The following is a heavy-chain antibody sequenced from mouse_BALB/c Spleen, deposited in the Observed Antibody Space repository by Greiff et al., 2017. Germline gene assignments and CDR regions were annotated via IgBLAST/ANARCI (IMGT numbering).Heavy chain of an antibody. J-gene: IGHJ4*01. CDR3: RGKYDNFPMGY. CDR1: GYTFTDYE. D-gene: IGHD2-10*02. CDR2: IDPETGGT. V-gene: IGHV1-15*01. Sequence: VQLMESGAELVRPGASVTLSCKASGYTFTDYEMHWVKQTPVHGLEWIGSIDPETGGTAYNHKFKGKATLTADKSSSTAYMELRSLTSDDSAVYYCRGKYDNFPMGYWGQGTSVTVSA.